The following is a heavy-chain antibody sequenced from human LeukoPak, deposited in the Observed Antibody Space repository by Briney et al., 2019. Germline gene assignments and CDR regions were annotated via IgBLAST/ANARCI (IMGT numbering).Heavy chain of an antibody. CDR2: IIPIFGTA. V-gene: IGHV1-69*05. J-gene: IGHJ4*02. D-gene: IGHD3-3*01. Sequence: SVKVSCKASGGTFSSYAISWVRQAPGQGLEWMGGIIPIFGTANYAQKFQGRVTITTDESTSTAYMELSSLRSEDTAVYYCARGPPTYDFWSGYPFDYWGQGTLGTVSS. CDR1: GGTFSSYA. CDR3: ARGPPTYDFWSGYPFDY.